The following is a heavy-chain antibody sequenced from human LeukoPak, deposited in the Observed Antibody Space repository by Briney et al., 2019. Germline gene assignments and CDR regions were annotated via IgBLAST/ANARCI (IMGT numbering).Heavy chain of an antibody. D-gene: IGHD7-27*01. CDR1: GFTFGSFA. J-gene: IGHJ4*02. Sequence: PGGSLRLSCEASGFTFGSFAMYWVRQAPGKGLDWIAGIFGSGGSPHYADSVKGRFTVSRDNAKNSPYLQMSSLRAEDTAVYYCARDPAWGAIDYWGQGTLVTVSS. CDR3: ARDPAWGAIDY. CDR2: IFGSGGSP. V-gene: IGHV3-23*01.